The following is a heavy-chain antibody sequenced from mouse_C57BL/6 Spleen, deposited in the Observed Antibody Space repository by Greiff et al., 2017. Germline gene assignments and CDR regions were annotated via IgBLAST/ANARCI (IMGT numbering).Heavy chain of an antibody. CDR1: GYTFTSYW. D-gene: IGHD1-1*01. CDR2: IYPGSGST. V-gene: IGHV1-55*01. J-gene: IGHJ4*01. Sequence: VQLQQSGAELVKPGASVKMSCKASGYTFTSYWITWVKQRPGQGLEWIGDIYPGSGSTNYNEKFKSKATLTVDTSSSTAYMQLSSLTSEDSAVYYCARTYGDYAMDYWGQGTSVTVSS. CDR3: ARTYGDYAMDY.